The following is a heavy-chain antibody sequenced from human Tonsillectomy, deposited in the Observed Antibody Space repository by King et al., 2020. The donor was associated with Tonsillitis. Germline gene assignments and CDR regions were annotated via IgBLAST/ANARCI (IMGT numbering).Heavy chain of an antibody. D-gene: IGHD6-13*01. CDR2: ITNGGTST. CDR1: GFTFSSYT. CDR3: AKLGQGEQQLADFDY. Sequence: EVQLVESGGGLVQPGGSLRLSCAASGFTFSSYTMTWVRQAPGKGLEWVSAITNGGTSTYYADSVKGRFTISRDNSKNTLYLPMNSLRAEDTAVYYCAKLGQGEQQLADFDYWGQGTLVTVSS. J-gene: IGHJ4*02. V-gene: IGHV3-23*04.